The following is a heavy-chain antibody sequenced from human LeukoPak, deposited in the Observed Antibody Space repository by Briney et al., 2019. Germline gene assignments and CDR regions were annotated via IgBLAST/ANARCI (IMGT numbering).Heavy chain of an antibody. CDR2: INPNSGVT. CDR1: GYTFNAYY. J-gene: IGHJ6*03. CDR3: ARASGSDSSVKSFYYMGV. D-gene: IGHD6-6*01. Sequence: ASVKVSCKASGYTFNAYYIHWVRQAPGQGLEWMGWINPNSGVTNYAQKFQGRVTMTRDTSISAAYMELSSLISDDTAVYYCARASGSDSSVKSFYYMGVWGKGSTATVSS. V-gene: IGHV1-2*02.